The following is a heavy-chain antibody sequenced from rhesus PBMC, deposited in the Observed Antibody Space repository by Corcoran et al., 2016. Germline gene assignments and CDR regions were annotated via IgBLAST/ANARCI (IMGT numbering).Heavy chain of an antibody. Sequence: QVQLQESGPGLVKPSETLSLTCAVSGGSTCDISYWSWIRQPPGKGLEWIGYIYGSGGSTYYNPSLKSRVTISTDTSKNQFSLKLSSVTAADTAVYYCARTLNYSWCFDYWGQGVLVTVSS. V-gene: IGHV4-106*01. CDR1: GGSTCDISY. J-gene: IGHJ4*01. D-gene: IGHD2-15*01. CDR3: ARTLNYSWCFDY. CDR2: IYGSGGST.